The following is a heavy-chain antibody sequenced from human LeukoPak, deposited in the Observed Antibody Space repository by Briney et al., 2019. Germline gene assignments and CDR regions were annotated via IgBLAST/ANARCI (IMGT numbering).Heavy chain of an antibody. CDR1: GFTVSSNY. V-gene: IGHV3-53*01. CDR3: ARDSPRGAFDI. CDR2: IYSGGST. Sequence: GGSLRLSCAASGFTVSSNYMSWVRQAPGKGLEWVSVIYSGGSTYYADSVKGRFTISRDNSKNTLYLQMNSLRAEDTAVYYCARDSPRGAFDIWGQGTMVPVSS. J-gene: IGHJ3*02.